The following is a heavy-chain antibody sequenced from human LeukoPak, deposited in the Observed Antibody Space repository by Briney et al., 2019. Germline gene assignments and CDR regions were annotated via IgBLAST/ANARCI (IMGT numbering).Heavy chain of an antibody. CDR1: GFTFSSYS. Sequence: GGSLRLSCAASGFTFSSYSMNWVRQAPGKGLEWVSYISSSSSTIYYADSVKGRFTISRDNAKNSPYLQMNSLRAEDTAVYYCAGRYDFWSGYHPLDAFDIWGQGTMVTVSS. V-gene: IGHV3-48*01. D-gene: IGHD3-3*01. J-gene: IGHJ3*02. CDR2: ISSSSSTI. CDR3: AGRYDFWSGYHPLDAFDI.